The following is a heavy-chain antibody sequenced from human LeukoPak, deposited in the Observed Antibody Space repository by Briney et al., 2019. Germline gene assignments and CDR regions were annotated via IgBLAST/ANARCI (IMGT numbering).Heavy chain of an antibody. V-gene: IGHV4-59*01. J-gene: IGHJ6*03. D-gene: IGHD4-17*01. CDR1: GGSISSYY. CDR2: IYSSGST. CDR3: ARVERDYGDCEDYYYYMDV. Sequence: SETLSLTCTVSGGSISSYYWSWIRQPPGKGLEWIGCIYSSGSTKYNPSLKSRVTISVDTSKNQFSLKLSSVTAADTAVYYCARVERDYGDCEDYYYYMDVWGKGTTVTVSS.